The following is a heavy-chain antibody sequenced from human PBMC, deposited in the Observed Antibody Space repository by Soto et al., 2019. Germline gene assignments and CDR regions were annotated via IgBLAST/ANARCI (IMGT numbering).Heavy chain of an antibody. J-gene: IGHJ5*02. Sequence: SETLSLTCTVSGGSVSSNSEYWTWLRQPPGKGLEWIGYFFSSGSTNYNPSLKSRVTISVDTSKNQFSLRLSSVTAADTAIYYWASIRGYRGWFYPWGQGSPVPVSS. V-gene: IGHV4-61*01. D-gene: IGHD5-12*01. CDR3: ASIRGYRGWFYP. CDR2: FFSSGST. CDR1: GGSVSSNSEY.